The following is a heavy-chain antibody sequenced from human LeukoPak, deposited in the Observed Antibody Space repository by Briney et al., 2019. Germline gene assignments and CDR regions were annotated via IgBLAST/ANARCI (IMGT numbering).Heavy chain of an antibody. Sequence: GGSLRLSCAASGFTFSSYWMSWVRQAPGKGLEWVANIKQDRSEKYYVDSVKGRFTVSRDNARNSLYLQMNSPSPGDTAVYYCARVKQRLVRLLGRDTTYNYYYYMDVWGKGTTVTVSS. V-gene: IGHV3-7*01. CDR1: GFTFSSYW. J-gene: IGHJ6*03. CDR3: ARVKQRLVRLLGRDTTYNYYYYMDV. D-gene: IGHD6-13*01. CDR2: IKQDRSEK.